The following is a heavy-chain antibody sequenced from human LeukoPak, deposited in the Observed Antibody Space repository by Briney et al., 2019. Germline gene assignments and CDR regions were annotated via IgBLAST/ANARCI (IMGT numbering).Heavy chain of an antibody. Sequence: PSQTLCLTCTVSGGSISSGGCYWSRIRQHPGKGLEWIGYIYYSGSTYYNPSLKSRVTISVDTSKSQFSLKLSSVTAADTAVYYCARVRGYSGYVFDYWGERPVVPVSS. CDR2: IYYSGST. CDR3: ARVRGYSGYVFDY. V-gene: IGHV4-31*03. J-gene: IGHJ4*02. D-gene: IGHD5-12*01. CDR1: GGSISSGGCY.